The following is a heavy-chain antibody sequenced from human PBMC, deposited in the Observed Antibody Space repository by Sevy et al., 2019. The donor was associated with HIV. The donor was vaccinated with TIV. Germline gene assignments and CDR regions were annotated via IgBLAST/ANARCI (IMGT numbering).Heavy chain of an antibody. D-gene: IGHD2-15*01. V-gene: IGHV3-66*01. J-gene: IGHJ4*02. Sequence: GESLKISCAASGFTVSSNYMSWVRQAPGKGLEWVSVIYSGGSTYYADSVKGRFTISRDNSKNTLYLQMNSLRAEDTAVYYCASATQGYYFDYWGQGTLVTVSS. CDR2: IYSGGST. CDR1: GFTVSSNY. CDR3: ASATQGYYFDY.